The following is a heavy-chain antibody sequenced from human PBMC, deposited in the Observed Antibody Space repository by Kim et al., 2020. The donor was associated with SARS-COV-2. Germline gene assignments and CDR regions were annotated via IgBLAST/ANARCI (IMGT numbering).Heavy chain of an antibody. CDR2: YSGRT. V-gene: IGHV4-59*09. J-gene: IGHJ2*01. CDR3: ARGFDL. Sequence: YSGRTHYNPSLKSRVTISVDTSKNQFSLKLSSVTAADTAVYYCARGFDLWGRGTLVTVSS.